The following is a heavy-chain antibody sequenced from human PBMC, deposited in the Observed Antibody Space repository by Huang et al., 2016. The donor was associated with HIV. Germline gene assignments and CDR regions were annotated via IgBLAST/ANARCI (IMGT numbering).Heavy chain of an antibody. CDR2: ISPRGART. D-gene: IGHD3-10*01. V-gene: IGHV1-46*01. CDR3: ARALLLFGLGSPLDF. J-gene: IGHJ4*02. CDR1: GYTFTTYH. Sequence: QVQLVQSGAEVKKPGASVKISCKASGYTFTTYHMHWVRQAPGQGLEGRGMISPRGARTRSAQTFQGRVTMTSDTSTSTVYMELSSLTPEDTAVYYCARALLLFGLGSPLDFWGQGSLVTVSS.